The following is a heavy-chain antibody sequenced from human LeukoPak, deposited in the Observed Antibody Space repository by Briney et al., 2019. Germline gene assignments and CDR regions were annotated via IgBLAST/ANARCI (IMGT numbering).Heavy chain of an antibody. CDR2: ISYDGSNK. D-gene: IGHD3-9*01. Sequence: GGSLRLSCAASGFTFSSYGTHWVRQAPGKGLEWVAVISYDGSNKYYADSVKGRFTISRDNSKNTLYLQMNSLRAEDTAVYYCAKDVYDILTGYTGGPDYWGQGTLVTVSS. CDR3: AKDVYDILTGYTGGPDY. V-gene: IGHV3-30*18. J-gene: IGHJ4*02. CDR1: GFTFSSYG.